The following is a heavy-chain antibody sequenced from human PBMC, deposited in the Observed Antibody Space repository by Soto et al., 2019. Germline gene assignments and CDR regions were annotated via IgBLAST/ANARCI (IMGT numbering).Heavy chain of an antibody. V-gene: IGHV4-59*01. CDR2: IYYSGST. D-gene: IGHD3-22*01. Sequence: PSETLSLTCTVSGGSISSYYWSWIRQPPGKGLEWIGYIYYSGSTNYNPSLKSRVTISVDTSKNQFSLELSSVTAADTAVYYCARGYYYDSSGYHYFDYWGQGTLVTVSS. CDR1: GGSISSYY. J-gene: IGHJ4*02. CDR3: ARGYYYDSSGYHYFDY.